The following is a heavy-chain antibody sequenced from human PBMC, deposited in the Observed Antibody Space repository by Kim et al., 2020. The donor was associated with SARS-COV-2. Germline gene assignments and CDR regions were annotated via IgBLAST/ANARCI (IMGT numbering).Heavy chain of an antibody. CDR3: AKDQGYDILTGYYIDY. CDR2: ISYDGSNK. V-gene: IGHV3-30*18. J-gene: IGHJ4*01. CDR1: GFTFSSYG. D-gene: IGHD3-9*01. Sequence: GGSLRLSCAASGFTFSSYGMHWVRQAPGKGLEWVAVISYDGSNKYYADSVKGRFTISRDNSKNTLYLQMNSLRAEDTAVYYCAKDQGYDILTGYYIDYWG.